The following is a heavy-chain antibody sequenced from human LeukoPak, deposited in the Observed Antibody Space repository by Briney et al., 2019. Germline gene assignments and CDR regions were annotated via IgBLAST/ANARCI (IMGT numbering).Heavy chain of an antibody. J-gene: IGHJ4*02. CDR3: AREDVDTAMVDY. D-gene: IGHD5-18*01. CDR2: IYYSGST. Sequence: SETLSLTCTVFGGSISSYYWSWIRQPPGKGLEWIGYIYYSGSTNYNPSLKSRVTISVDTSKNQFSLKLSSVTAADTAVYYCAREDVDTAMVDYWGQGTLVTVSS. CDR1: GGSISSYY. V-gene: IGHV4-59*01.